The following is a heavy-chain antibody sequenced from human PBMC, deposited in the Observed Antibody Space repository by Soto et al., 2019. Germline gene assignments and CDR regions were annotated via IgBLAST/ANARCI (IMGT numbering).Heavy chain of an antibody. V-gene: IGHV3-33*01. CDR3: ARDGNGWVIDS. D-gene: IGHD6-19*01. CDR2: VWYDGSNK. Sequence: QVQLEESGGGVVQPGRSLRLSCAASGFTFDNHGMHWVRQAPGKGLEWVAVVWYDGSNKYYGDSVRGRFTISRDNSMNMVYLQMNSLRVEDSAMYYCARDGNGWVIDSWGQGTLVTVSS. J-gene: IGHJ4*02. CDR1: GFTFDNHG.